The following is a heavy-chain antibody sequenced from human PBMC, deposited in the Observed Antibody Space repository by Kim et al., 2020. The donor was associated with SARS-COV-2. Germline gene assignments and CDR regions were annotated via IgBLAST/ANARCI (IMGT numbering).Heavy chain of an antibody. CDR1: GDSISNGGYF. CDR3: ARDDKSGYYSGWFDP. J-gene: IGHJ5*02. Sequence: SETLSLTCTVSGDSISNGGYFWSWIRQHPEKGLEWTAYINYNGNNYYNPSLKSRATISVDTSKNQFSLRLSSVTAADTAVYYCARDDKSGYYSGWFDPWGQGSLVTVSS. D-gene: IGHD3-3*01. CDR2: INYNGNN. V-gene: IGHV4-31*03.